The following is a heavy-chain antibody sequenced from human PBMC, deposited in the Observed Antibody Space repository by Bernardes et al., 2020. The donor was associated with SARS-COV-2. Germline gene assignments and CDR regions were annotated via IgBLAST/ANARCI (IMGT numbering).Heavy chain of an antibody. V-gene: IGHV3-53*01. CDR1: GFTVSSNY. Sequence: GGSLRLSCAASGFTVSSNYMNWVRQAPGKGLEWVSIIFGNSNTYYADSVKGRFTSSRDNSKNTLYLQMNGLRVEDTAVYYCATGDRGDYSFEFWGQGTLVTVAS. J-gene: IGHJ4*02. D-gene: IGHD4-17*01. CDR3: ATGDRGDYSFEF. CDR2: IFGNSNT.